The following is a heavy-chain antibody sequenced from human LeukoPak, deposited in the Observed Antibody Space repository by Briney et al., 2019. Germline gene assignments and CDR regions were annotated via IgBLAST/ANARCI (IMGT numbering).Heavy chain of an antibody. J-gene: IGHJ4*02. D-gene: IGHD3-10*01. V-gene: IGHV3-9*01. CDR1: GFTFDDYA. CDR2: ISWNSGSI. CDR3: AKDITPPGSGRLMAH. Sequence: GGSLRLSCAASGFTFDDYAMHWVRQAPGKGLEWVSGISWNSGSIGYADSVKGRFTISRDNAKNSLYLQMNSLRAEDTALYYCAKDITPPGSGRLMAHWGQGTLVTVSS.